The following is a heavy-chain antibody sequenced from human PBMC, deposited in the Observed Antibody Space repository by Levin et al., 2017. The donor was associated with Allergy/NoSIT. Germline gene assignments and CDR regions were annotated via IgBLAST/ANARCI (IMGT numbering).Heavy chain of an antibody. CDR3: ATASVSAYSGSHGDAFKI. CDR2: IKQDGSKK. CDR1: GFTFSNYW. Sequence: GGSLRLSCAASGFTFSNYWMTWVRQAPGKGLEWVANIKQDGSKKYHVDSVKGRFTISRDNAKNTLYLQMNSLRAEDTAVYYCATASVSAYSGSHGDAFKIWGQGAMVTVSS. D-gene: IGHD1-26*01. J-gene: IGHJ3*02. V-gene: IGHV3-7*01.